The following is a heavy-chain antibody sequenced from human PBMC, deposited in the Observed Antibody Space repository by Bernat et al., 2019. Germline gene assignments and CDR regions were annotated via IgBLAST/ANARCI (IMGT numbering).Heavy chain of an antibody. CDR3: ARGLGYCSSTSCYVQEGVDY. D-gene: IGHD2-2*01. V-gene: IGHV4-59*01. CDR2: IYYSGST. CDR1: GGSISSYY. J-gene: IGHJ4*02. Sequence: QVQLQGSGPGLVKPSETLSLTCTVSGGSISSYYWSWIRQPPGKGLEWIGYIYYSGSTNYNPSLKSRVTISVDTSKNQFSLKLSSVTAADTAVYYCARGLGYCSSTSCYVQEGVDYWGQGTLVTVSS.